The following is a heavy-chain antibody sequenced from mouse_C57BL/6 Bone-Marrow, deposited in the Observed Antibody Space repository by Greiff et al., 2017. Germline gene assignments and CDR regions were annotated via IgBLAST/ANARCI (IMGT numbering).Heavy chain of an antibody. CDR3: ARPPAYYGSPAY. V-gene: IGHV5-6*01. CDR1: GFTFSSYG. D-gene: IGHD1-1*01. Sequence: VQLKESGGDLVKPGGSLKLSCAASGFTFSSYGMSWVRQTPDKRLEWVATISSGGSYTYYPDSVKGRFTISRDNAKNTLYLQMSSLTSEDTAMYYCARPPAYYGSPAYWGQGTLVTVSA. J-gene: IGHJ3*01. CDR2: ISSGGSYT.